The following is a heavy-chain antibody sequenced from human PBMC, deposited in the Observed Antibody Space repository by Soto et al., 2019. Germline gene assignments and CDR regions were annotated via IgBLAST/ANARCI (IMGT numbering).Heavy chain of an antibody. Sequence: PSETLSLTCAVDGGSVSKYYWSWIRQPPGKGLEWIGEVSNYNPSLKSRVTILVDTSKNHLSLMLSSVTAADTAIYYCATRITVFGLLIPPFDPWGQGTQVTVSS. V-gene: IGHV4-34*01. CDR2: VS. CDR3: ATRITVFGLLIPPFDP. D-gene: IGHD3-3*01. CDR1: GGSVSKYY. J-gene: IGHJ5*02.